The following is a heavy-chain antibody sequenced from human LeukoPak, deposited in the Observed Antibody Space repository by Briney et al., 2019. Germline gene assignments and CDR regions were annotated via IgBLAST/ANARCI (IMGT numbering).Heavy chain of an antibody. CDR2: IRSIIDGGTT. Sequence: GGSLRLSCAAYGFTFRNTWMSWVRQTPGKGLEWVGRIRSIIDGGTTEYAAPVKGRFSVSRDDSKNTLYLQMNSLKTDDTAVYYCTTGSYYSTGAFDIWGLGTMVTVSP. CDR1: GFTFRNTW. V-gene: IGHV3-15*01. J-gene: IGHJ3*02. D-gene: IGHD1-26*01. CDR3: TTGSYYSTGAFDI.